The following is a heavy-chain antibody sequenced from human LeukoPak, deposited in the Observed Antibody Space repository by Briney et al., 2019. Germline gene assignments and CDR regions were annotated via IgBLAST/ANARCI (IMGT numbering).Heavy chain of an antibody. D-gene: IGHD4-17*01. J-gene: IGHJ4*02. V-gene: IGHV3-30*02. CDR2: IRYDGSNK. Sequence: GGSLRLSCAASGFTFSIYGMHWVRQAPGKGLEGVAFIRYDGSNKYYADSVQGRFTISRDNSKNTLYLQMNSLRAEGTAVYYCAYGDYLGPARFDYWGQGTLVTVSS. CDR1: GFTFSIYG. CDR3: AYGDYLGPARFDY.